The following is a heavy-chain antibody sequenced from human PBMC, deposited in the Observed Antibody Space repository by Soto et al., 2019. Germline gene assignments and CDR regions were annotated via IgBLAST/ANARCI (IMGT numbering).Heavy chain of an antibody. V-gene: IGHV5-10-1*01. J-gene: IGHJ4*02. CDR3: ARQIYDSDTGPNFQYYFDS. Sequence: GACRKISCKWSGYTFADNWSTWLRQQTGKGLEWMGRIDPSDSQTYYSPSFRGHVTISVTKSITTVFLQWSSLRASDTAMYYCARQIYDSDTGPNFQYYFDSWGQGTPVTVSS. CDR1: GYTFADNW. CDR2: IDPSDSQT. D-gene: IGHD3-22*01.